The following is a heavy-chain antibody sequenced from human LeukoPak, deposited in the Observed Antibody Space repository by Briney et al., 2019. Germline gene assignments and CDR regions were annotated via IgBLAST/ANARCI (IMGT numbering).Heavy chain of an antibody. CDR1: GFMFSRYW. D-gene: IGHD3-16*01. J-gene: IGHJ6*02. CDR3: ARRNGLIMIPGWGYNMDV. CDR2: IKQEGSEK. Sequence: GGSLRLSCAASGFMFSRYWMSWVRQAPGKGLEWVANIKQEGSEKYYVDSVKGRYTVSRDNAKNSLYLQMNSLRAEDTAVYYCARRNGLIMIPGWGYNMDVWGQGTTVTVSS. V-gene: IGHV3-7*01.